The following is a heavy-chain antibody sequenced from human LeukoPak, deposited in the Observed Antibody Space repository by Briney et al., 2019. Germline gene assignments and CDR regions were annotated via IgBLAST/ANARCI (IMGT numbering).Heavy chain of an antibody. CDR1: GGSISSYY. D-gene: IGHD4-17*01. V-gene: IGHV4-59*01. CDR3: ARVRDYLDAFDI. Sequence: KPSETLSLTCTVSGGSISSYYWSWIRQPPGKGLEWIGYIYYSGSTNYNPSPKSRVTISVDTSKNQFSLKLSSVTAADTAVYYCARVRDYLDAFDIWGQGTMVTVSS. J-gene: IGHJ3*02. CDR2: IYYSGST.